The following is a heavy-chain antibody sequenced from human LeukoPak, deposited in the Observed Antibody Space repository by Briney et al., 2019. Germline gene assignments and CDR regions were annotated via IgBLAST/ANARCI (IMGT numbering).Heavy chain of an antibody. Sequence: PGGSLRLSCAASGFTFSSYSMNWVRQAPGKGLEWVSSISSSSSYIYYADSVKGRFTISRDNAKNSLYLQMNSLRAEDTAVYYCARPRSSSSGAXDIWXQXTMXTVSX. CDR2: ISSSSSYI. CDR3: ARPRSSSSGAXDI. J-gene: IGHJ3*02. V-gene: IGHV3-21*01. D-gene: IGHD6-6*01. CDR1: GFTFSSYS.